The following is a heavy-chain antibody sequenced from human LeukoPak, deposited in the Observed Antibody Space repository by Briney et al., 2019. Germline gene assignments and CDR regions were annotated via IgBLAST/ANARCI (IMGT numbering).Heavy chain of an antibody. V-gene: IGHV1-8*01. CDR3: ARPTTMVRGAPLGY. CDR2: MNPNSGNT. CDR1: GYTFTSYD. D-gene: IGHD3-10*01. Sequence: ASVKVSCKASGYTFTSYDINWVRQATGQGLEWMGWMNPNSGNTGHAQKFLGRVTMTRNTSISTAYMELSSLRSEDTAVYYCARPTTMVRGAPLGYWGQGTLVTVSS. J-gene: IGHJ4*02.